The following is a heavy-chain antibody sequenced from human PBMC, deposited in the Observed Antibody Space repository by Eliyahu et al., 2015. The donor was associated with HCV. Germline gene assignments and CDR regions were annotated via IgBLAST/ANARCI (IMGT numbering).Heavy chain of an antibody. Sequence: EVQLVESGGGLVQPGGSLRLSCAASGFTFSSYWMHWVRXAPGKGLVWVSRINSDGSSTSYADSVKGRFTISRDNAKNTLYLQMNSLRAEDTAVYYCASGGYDSSGYYSTLDYWGQGTLVTVSS. J-gene: IGHJ4*02. V-gene: IGHV3-74*01. CDR3: ASGGYDSSGYYSTLDY. D-gene: IGHD3-22*01. CDR1: GFTFSSYW. CDR2: INSDGSST.